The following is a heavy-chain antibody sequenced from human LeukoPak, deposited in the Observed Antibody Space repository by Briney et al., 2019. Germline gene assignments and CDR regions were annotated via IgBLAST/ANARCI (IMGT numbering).Heavy chain of an antibody. V-gene: IGHV3-30*14. D-gene: IGHD5-12*01. CDR2: ISYDGSST. CDR3: ARVGGLSGYALEY. CDR1: GLSIRSYA. J-gene: IGHJ4*02. Sequence: GRSLRLSCAASGLSIRSYAMHWARQAPGKGVDWVAGISYDGSSTYYADSVKGRFTVSRDSSTNTVYLQMSSLRGEDTAVYYCARVGGLSGYALEYWGQGTLVTVSS.